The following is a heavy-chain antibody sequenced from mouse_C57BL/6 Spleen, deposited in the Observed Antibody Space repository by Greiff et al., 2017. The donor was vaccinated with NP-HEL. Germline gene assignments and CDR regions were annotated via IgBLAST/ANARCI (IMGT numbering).Heavy chain of an antibody. CDR1: GFTFSSYT. CDR2: ISGGGGNT. D-gene: IGHD1-1*01. V-gene: IGHV5-9*01. Sequence: DVHLVESGGGLVKPGGSLKLSCAASGFTFSSYTMSWVRQTPEKRLEWVATISGGGGNTYYPYRVRGRSTIPRAKHKTTLYLQMSSVRSEDAASYYCARRGRVVDDWYFGVWGTGATVTVAS. J-gene: IGHJ1*03. CDR3: ARRGRVVDDWYFGV.